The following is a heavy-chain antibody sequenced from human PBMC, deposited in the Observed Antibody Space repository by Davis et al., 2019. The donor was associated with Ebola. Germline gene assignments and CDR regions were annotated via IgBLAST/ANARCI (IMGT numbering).Heavy chain of an antibody. D-gene: IGHD5-24*01. CDR3: ARGTDGYNPGGYFDS. J-gene: IGHJ4*02. Sequence: GGSLRLSCRGSGYSFTSYWISWVRQMPGKGLEWMGIIYPGDSDTRYGPSFQGQVTISADKSISTAYLQWSSLKASDTAMYYCARGTDGYNPGGYFDSWGQGTLVTVSS. CDR1: GYSFTSYW. V-gene: IGHV5-51*01. CDR2: IYPGDSDT.